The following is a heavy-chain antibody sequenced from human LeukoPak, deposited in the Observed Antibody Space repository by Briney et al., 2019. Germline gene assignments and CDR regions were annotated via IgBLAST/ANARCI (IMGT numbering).Heavy chain of an antibody. CDR1: GGSISSSSYY. D-gene: IGHD6-13*01. CDR2: IYYGGST. Sequence: SETLSLTCTVSGGSISSSSYYWGWIRQPPGKGLEWIGSIYYGGSTYYNPSLKSRVTISVDTSKNQFSLKLSSVTAADTAVYYCAREGLIAAENWFDPWGQGTLVTVSS. CDR3: AREGLIAAENWFDP. V-gene: IGHV4-39*07. J-gene: IGHJ5*02.